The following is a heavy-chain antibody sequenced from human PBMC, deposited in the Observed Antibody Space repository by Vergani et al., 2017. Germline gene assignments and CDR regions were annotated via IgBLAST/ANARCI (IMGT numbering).Heavy chain of an antibody. D-gene: IGHD2-15*01. CDR1: GGSISSGSYY. Sequence: QVQLQESGPGLVRPSQTLSLTCTVSGGSISSGSYYWSWFRQPAGKGLEWIGRFYTGGGTSYNPSLKSRVTISVDTSKNQFSLTVTSVTAADTAIYFCARRSGGYYSGGKVHPLRTAFDVWGHGTVVTVSS. V-gene: IGHV4-61*02. J-gene: IGHJ3*01. CDR3: ARRSGGYYSGGKVHPLRTAFDV. CDR2: FYTGGGT.